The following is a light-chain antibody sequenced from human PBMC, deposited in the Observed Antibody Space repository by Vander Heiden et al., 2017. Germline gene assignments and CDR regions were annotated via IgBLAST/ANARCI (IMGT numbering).Light chain of an antibody. CDR3: QQYNDWPGT. V-gene: IGKV3-15*01. CDR2: HSS. J-gene: IGKJ1*01. Sequence: TLSVSLGERATLSCRASRSVRNNVAWYQQKPGQAPSLLIYHSSTRAASVPARFSGSGSETEFTLTISILQSEDFAIYYCQQYNDWPGTFGQGTKLEL. CDR1: RSVRNN.